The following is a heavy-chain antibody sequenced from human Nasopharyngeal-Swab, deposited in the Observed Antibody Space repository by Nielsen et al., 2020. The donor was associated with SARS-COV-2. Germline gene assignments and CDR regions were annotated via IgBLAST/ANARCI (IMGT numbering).Heavy chain of an antibody. CDR1: GGSISSYY. J-gene: IGHJ4*02. CDR3: TRLEYYFDY. Sequence: SETLSLTCTVSGGSISSYYWSWIRQPPGKGLEWIGYIYYSGSTNYNPSLKSRVTISVDTSKNQFSLKLSSVTAADTAVYYCTRLEYYFDYWGQGTLVTVSS. V-gene: IGHV4-59*08. CDR2: IYYSGST.